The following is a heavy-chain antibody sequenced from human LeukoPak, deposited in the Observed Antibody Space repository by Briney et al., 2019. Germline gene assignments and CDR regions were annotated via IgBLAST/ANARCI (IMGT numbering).Heavy chain of an antibody. CDR1: GGTFSSYA. D-gene: IGHD3-3*01. Sequence: VKVSCKASGGTFSSYAISWVRQAPGQGLEWMGGIIPIFGTANYAQKFQGRVTITADESTSTAYMELSSLRSEDTAVYYCAREAITIFGVVRTQTTTRPHRFDPWGQGTLVTVSS. CDR2: IIPIFGTA. J-gene: IGHJ5*02. V-gene: IGHV1-69*01. CDR3: AREAITIFGVVRTQTTTRPHRFDP.